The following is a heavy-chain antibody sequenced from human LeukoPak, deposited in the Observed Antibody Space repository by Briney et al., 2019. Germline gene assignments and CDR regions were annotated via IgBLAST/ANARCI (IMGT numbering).Heavy chain of an antibody. CDR2: IIPILGIA. D-gene: IGHD3-10*01. CDR1: GGTFSSYA. CDR3: ARDEGVTMVRGVIPNWFDP. V-gene: IGHV1-69*04. J-gene: IGHJ5*02. Sequence: SVKVSCKASGGTFSSYAISWVRQAPGQGLEWVGRIIPILGIANYAQKFQGRVTITADKSTSTAYMELSSLRSEDTAVYYCARDEGVTMVRGVIPNWFDPWGQGTLVTVSS.